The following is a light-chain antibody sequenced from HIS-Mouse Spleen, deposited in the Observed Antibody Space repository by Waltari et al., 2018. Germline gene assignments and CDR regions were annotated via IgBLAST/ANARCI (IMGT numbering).Light chain of an antibody. CDR3: YSTDSSGNHRV. Sequence: SYELTQSPSVSVSPGQTARITCSGDALPKKYAYWYQQKSGQAPVLVIYEDSKRPSGIPGRFSGSSSGKMATLTISGAQVEDEADYYCYSTDSSGNHRVFGGGTKLTVL. V-gene: IGLV3-10*01. CDR2: EDS. CDR1: ALPKKY. J-gene: IGLJ2*01.